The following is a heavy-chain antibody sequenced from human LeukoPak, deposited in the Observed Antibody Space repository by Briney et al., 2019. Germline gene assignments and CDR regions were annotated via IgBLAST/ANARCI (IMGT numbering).Heavy chain of an antibody. V-gene: IGHV4-38-2*02. J-gene: IGHJ4*02. D-gene: IGHD3-22*01. CDR3: ARDRGGNYYDSSGYYYFDY. CDR1: GYSISSGYY. Sequence: SETLSLTCTVSGYSISSGYYWGWIRQPPGKGLEWIGSIYHSGSTYYNPSLKSRVTISVDTSKNQFSLKLSSVTAADTAVYYCARDRGGNYYDSSGYYYFDYWGQGTLVTVSS. CDR2: IYHSGST.